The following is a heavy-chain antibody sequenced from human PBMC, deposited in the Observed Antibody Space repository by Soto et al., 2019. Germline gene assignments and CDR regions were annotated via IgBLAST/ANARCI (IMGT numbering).Heavy chain of an antibody. D-gene: IGHD5-12*01. J-gene: IGHJ4*02. CDR3: ARGRDSGYDFFY. Sequence: SETLSLTCAVYGGSFSGYYWSWIRQPPGKGLEWIGEINHSGSTNYNPSLKSRVTISVDTSKNQFSLKLSSVTAADTAVYYCARGRDSGYDFFYWGQGTLVTVSS. V-gene: IGHV4-34*01. CDR1: GGSFSGYY. CDR2: INHSGST.